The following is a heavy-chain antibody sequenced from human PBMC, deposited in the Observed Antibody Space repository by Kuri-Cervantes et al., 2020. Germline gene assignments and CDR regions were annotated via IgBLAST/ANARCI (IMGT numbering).Heavy chain of an antibody. J-gene: IGHJ4*02. D-gene: IGHD2-21*01. Sequence: GALRLSCAASGFTFSSYTMHWVRQPPGKGLEWVSSISSSSSYIYYADSVKGRFSISRDNAKNSLYLQMNSLRAEDTAVFYCARGCGGRLPFFDYWGQGTLVTVSS. CDR3: ARGCGGRLPFFDY. V-gene: IGHV3-21*01. CDR1: GFTFSSYT. CDR2: ISSSSSYI.